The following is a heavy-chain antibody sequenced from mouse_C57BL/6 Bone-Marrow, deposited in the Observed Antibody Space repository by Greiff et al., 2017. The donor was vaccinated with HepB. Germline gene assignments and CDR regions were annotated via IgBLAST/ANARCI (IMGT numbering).Heavy chain of an antibody. J-gene: IGHJ1*03. CDR1: GYTFTSYW. CDR3: VSSPYWYFDV. D-gene: IGHD1-1*01. V-gene: IGHV1-64*01. CDR2: IHPNSGST. Sequence: QVQLQQPGAELVKPGASVKLSCKASGYTFTSYWMHWVKQRPGQGLEWIGMIHPNSGSTNYNEKFKSKATLTVDKSSSTADMQLSSLTSEDSAVYYCVSSPYWYFDVWGTGTTVTVSS.